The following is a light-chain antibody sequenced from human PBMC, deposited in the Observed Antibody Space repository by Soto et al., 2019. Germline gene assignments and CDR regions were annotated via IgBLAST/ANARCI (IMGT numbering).Light chain of an antibody. Sequence: EIVLTQSPATLSLSPGERATLSCRASQRVSSYLAWYQQKPGQAPRLLIYDASNRATGIPARFSGSGSGTDFTLTISSLEPEDFAVYYCQQYNSYPWTFGQGTKLEIK. CDR2: DAS. J-gene: IGKJ2*02. CDR1: QRVSSY. CDR3: QQYNSYPWT. V-gene: IGKV3-11*01.